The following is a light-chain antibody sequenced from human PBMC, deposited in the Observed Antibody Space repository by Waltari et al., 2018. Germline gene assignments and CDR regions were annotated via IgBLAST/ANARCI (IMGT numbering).Light chain of an antibody. CDR3: QNYNNAPFT. V-gene: IGKV1-27*01. CDR2: AAS. J-gene: IGKJ3*01. Sequence: DMQMTQSPSSLSASVGDRVTITCRASQGISDYVAWYQQKSGKGPKLLMYAASTLQSGVPSRFSGSGSGTDFTLTISSLQPEDVATYYCQNYNNAPFTFGPGTKVDIK. CDR1: QGISDY.